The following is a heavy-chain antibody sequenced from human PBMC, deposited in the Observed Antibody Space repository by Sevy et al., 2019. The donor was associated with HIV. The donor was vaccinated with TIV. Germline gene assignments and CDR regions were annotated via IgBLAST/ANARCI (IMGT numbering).Heavy chain of an antibody. Sequence: GGSLRLSCAASGFTLSTTWMTWVRQAPGKGLEWVANINQDGGAKYYVDSVKGRFTISRDNTKNSLYLQMRSLRVEDTAVYYCTTSFGAIAGDDFDYWGQGTLVTVSS. CDR2: INQDGGAK. D-gene: IGHD3-3*01. CDR1: GFTLSTTW. V-gene: IGHV3-7*01. J-gene: IGHJ4*01. CDR3: TTSFGAIAGDDFDY.